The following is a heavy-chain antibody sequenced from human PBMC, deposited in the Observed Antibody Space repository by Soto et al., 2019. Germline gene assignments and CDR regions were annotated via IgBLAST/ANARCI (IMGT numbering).Heavy chain of an antibody. Sequence: GGSLRLSCAASGFTFSSYGMHWVRQAPGKGLGWVAVKWYDGSNKNLEDSVEGRFNISRDNSKNTLYLQMNSLRAEDTAVYYCARETSENLGYCSSTSCNNWFDPWGQGTLVTVSS. D-gene: IGHD2-2*01. V-gene: IGHV3-33*01. J-gene: IGHJ5*02. CDR3: ARETSENLGYCSSTSCNNWFDP. CDR2: KWYDGSNK. CDR1: GFTFSSYG.